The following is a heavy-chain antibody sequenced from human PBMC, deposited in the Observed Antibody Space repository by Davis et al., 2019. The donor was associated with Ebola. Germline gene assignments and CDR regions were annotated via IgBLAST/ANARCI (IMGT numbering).Heavy chain of an antibody. Sequence: AASVHVSCMAAGGTFSTYAIIWVRQAPGEGREWMGGIIASYGTPKYAPKFQGRVIMTADTSSTTAYMEMASLRSDDTAVYYCARGTNRYDFSVFATSWGQGTLVTVSS. CDR3: ARGTNRYDFSVFATS. V-gene: IGHV1-69*06. D-gene: IGHD3/OR15-3a*01. CDR2: IIASYGTP. J-gene: IGHJ5*02. CDR1: GGTFSTYA.